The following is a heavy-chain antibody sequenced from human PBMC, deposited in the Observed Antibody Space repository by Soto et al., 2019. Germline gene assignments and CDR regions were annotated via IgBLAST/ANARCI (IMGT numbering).Heavy chain of an antibody. CDR2: ISYDGTNK. Sequence: QVQLVESGGGVVQPGRSLRLSCAASGFTFSSHGLHWVRQAPSRGLAWVAVISYDGTNKQYGDSVKGRFTISRDNSQNTLYLQMNSLRAEDTAVYYCVKDRRTEAYGMEVWGQGTTVTVSS. D-gene: IGHD2-21*01. CDR1: GFTFSSHG. CDR3: VKDRRTEAYGMEV. V-gene: IGHV3-30*18. J-gene: IGHJ6*02.